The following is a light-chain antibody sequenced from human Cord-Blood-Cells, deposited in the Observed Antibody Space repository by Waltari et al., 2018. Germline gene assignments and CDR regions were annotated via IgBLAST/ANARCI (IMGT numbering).Light chain of an antibody. CDR2: DAS. V-gene: IGKV3-11*01. Sequence: EIVLTQSPATLSLSPGERATLSCRASQSVSSYLAWYQQKPGQAPRLLIYDASTRATGIPARYSGSGSGTDLTLAISSLGPEDFAGYYCQQRSNWPPITFGQGTRLEIK. CDR1: QSVSSY. CDR3: QQRSNWPPIT. J-gene: IGKJ5*01.